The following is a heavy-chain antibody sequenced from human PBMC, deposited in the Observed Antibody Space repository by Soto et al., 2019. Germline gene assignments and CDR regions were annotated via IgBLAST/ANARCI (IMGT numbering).Heavy chain of an antibody. CDR3: ARDPGIYYGMDV. CDR2: ISSGGFTI. J-gene: IGHJ6*02. V-gene: IGHV3-11*01. CDR1: GFTFSDYY. Sequence: QVQLVESGGGLVKPGGSLRLSCTASGFTFSDYYMTWIRQAPGKGLEWLSYISSGGFTIYYADSVKGRFTVSRDNAKTSMYLQMNTLRGEDTAVYYCARDPGIYYGMDVWGQGTTVTVSS. D-gene: IGHD3-10*01.